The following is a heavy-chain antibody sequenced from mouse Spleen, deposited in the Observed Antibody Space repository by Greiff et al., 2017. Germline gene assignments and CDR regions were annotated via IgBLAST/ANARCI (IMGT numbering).Heavy chain of an antibody. D-gene: IGHD2-12*01. J-gene: IGHJ3*01. CDR1: GYSITSDYA. CDR2: ISYSGST. Sequence: EVQLVESGPGLVKPSQSLSLTCTVTGYSITSDYAWNWIRQFPGNKLEWMGYISYSGSTSYNPSLKSRISITRDTSKNQFFLQLNSVTTEDTATYYCASHDGWFAYWGQGTLVTVSA. CDR3: ASHDGWFAY. V-gene: IGHV3-2*02.